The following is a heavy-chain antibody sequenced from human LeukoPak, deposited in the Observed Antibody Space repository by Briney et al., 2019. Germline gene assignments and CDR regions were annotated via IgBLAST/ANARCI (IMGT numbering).Heavy chain of an antibody. D-gene: IGHD3-10*01. CDR2: FSGGGST. Sequence: PGGSLRLSCAASGFTFSNYAMNWVRQAPGKGLEWASTFSGGGSTYYAASVRGRFTISRDNSKNTLFLQMSSLRAEDTAIYYCAKDLSGFGELSNYYFDYWGQGALVTVSS. CDR3: AKDLSGFGELSNYYFDY. J-gene: IGHJ4*02. CDR1: GFTFSNYA. V-gene: IGHV3-23*01.